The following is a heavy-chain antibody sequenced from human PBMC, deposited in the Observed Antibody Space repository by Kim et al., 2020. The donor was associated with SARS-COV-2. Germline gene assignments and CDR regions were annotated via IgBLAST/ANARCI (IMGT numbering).Heavy chain of an antibody. CDR1: GFTVSTNY. D-gene: IGHD2-15*01. J-gene: IGHJ4*02. V-gene: IGHV3-53*01. CDR2: IYANGST. Sequence: GGSLRLSFAASGFTVSTNYITWVRQAPGRGLEWVSVIYANGSTYYADSVKGRFSISRDSSKNMVYLQMDSLRAEDTAVYFCARQGYWSGLDYWGQGTLVTVSS. CDR3: ARQGYWSGLDY.